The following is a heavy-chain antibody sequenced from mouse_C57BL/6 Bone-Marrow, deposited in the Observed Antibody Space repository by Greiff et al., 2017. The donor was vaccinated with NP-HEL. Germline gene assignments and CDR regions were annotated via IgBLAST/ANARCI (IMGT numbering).Heavy chain of an antibody. J-gene: IGHJ1*03. Sequence: EVQRVESEGGLVQPGSSMKLSCTASGFTFSDYYMAWVRQVPEKGLEWVANINYDGSSTYYLDSLKSRFIISRDNAKNILYLQMSSLKSEDTATYYCARDQGIYYGNYHWYFDVWGTGTTVTVSS. CDR1: GFTFSDYY. V-gene: IGHV5-16*01. CDR2: INYDGSST. D-gene: IGHD2-1*01. CDR3: ARDQGIYYGNYHWYFDV.